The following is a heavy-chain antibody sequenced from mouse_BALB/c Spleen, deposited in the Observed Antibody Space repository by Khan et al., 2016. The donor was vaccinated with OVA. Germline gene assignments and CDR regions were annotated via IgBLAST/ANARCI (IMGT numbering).Heavy chain of an antibody. V-gene: IGHV2-6-4*01. CDR1: GFSLSRYN. CDR2: IWGGGGT. CDR3: ARAYYRYDGYYAMGY. D-gene: IGHD2-14*01. Sequence: VKLLESGPGLVAPSQSLSITCTVSGFSLSRYNIHWVRQPPGKGLEWLGMIWGGGGTDYNSTLKIRLSISKDNSNSRVFLKMNSLHTDDTAMYYWARAYYRYDGYYAMGYWGQGTSVTVSS. J-gene: IGHJ4*01.